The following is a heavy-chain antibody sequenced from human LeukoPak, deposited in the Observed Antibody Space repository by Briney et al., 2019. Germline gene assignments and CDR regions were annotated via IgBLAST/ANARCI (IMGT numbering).Heavy chain of an antibody. CDR2: ISSSSSYI. V-gene: IGHV3-21*01. CDR1: GFTFSTYS. Sequence: GGSLRLSCAASGFTFSTYSMNWVRQAPGKGLQWVSSISSSSSYIYYADSVKGRFTISRDNAKNSLYLQMNSLRAEDTAVYYCASMIAVAEFDHWGQGTLVTVSS. D-gene: IGHD3-22*01. J-gene: IGHJ4*02. CDR3: ASMIAVAEFDH.